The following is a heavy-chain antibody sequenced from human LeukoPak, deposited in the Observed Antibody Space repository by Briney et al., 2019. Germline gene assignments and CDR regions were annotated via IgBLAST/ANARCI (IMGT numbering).Heavy chain of an antibody. CDR2: IWYDGSNK. CDR1: GFTFSSYG. D-gene: IGHD3-22*01. CDR3: ARGDSSGYYARNEYFQH. Sequence: GGSLRLSCAASGFTFSSYGMHWVRQAPGKGLEWVAVIWYDGSNKYYADSVKGRFTISRDNSKNTLYLQMNSLRAEDTAVYYCARGDSSGYYARNEYFQHWGQGTLVTVSS. J-gene: IGHJ1*01. V-gene: IGHV3-33*01.